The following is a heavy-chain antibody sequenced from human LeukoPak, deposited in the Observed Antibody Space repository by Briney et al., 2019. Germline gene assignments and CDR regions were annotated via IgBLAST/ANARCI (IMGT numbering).Heavy chain of an antibody. CDR2: ISCSGDAT. CDR3: ARGSLGSWFFFDY. V-gene: IGHV3-23*01. J-gene: IGHJ4*02. CDR1: GFTFSSFS. Sequence: GGSLRLSCAASGFTFSSFSMAWVRQAPGKGPEWVSTISCSGDATYYADSVKGRFTISRDNSWNTLYLQMSSLRVDDTALYYCARGSLGSWFFFDYWGQGTLVTASS. D-gene: IGHD6-13*01.